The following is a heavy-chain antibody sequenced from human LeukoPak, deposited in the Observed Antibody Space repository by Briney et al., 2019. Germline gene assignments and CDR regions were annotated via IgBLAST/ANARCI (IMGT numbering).Heavy chain of an antibody. CDR1: GFTFSNTW. Sequence: GGSLRLSCAASGFTFSNTWLNWVRQAPGKGLEWVGHIKSKTDGGTTDYAAPVKGRFTISRDDSKNTLFLQMNSLKTEDTAVYYCTLPWGSGSYYDYWGQGTLVTVSS. CDR2: IKSKTDGGTT. V-gene: IGHV3-15*01. D-gene: IGHD3-10*01. J-gene: IGHJ4*02. CDR3: TLPWGSGSYYDY.